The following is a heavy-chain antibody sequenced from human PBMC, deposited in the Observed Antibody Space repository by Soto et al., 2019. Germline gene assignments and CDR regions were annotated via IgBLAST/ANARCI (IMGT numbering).Heavy chain of an antibody. CDR3: ARDQGYDFWSGYYLHYYYYGMDV. D-gene: IGHD3-3*01. J-gene: IGHJ6*02. Sequence: ASVKVSCKASGYTFTGYYMHWVRQAPGQGLEWMGWINPNSGGTNYAQKFQGRVTMTRDTSISTAYMELSRLRSDDTAVYYCARDQGYDFWSGYYLHYYYYGMDVWGQGTTVTVS. CDR1: GYTFTGYY. CDR2: INPNSGGT. V-gene: IGHV1-2*02.